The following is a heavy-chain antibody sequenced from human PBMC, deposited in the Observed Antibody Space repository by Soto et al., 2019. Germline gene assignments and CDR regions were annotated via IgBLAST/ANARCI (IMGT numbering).Heavy chain of an antibody. CDR2: IYWDDDE. J-gene: IGHJ4*02. D-gene: IGHD3-10*01. Sequence: QITLKESGPPLVQPTQTLTLTCTFSGFSLSTEGVAVGWIRQPPGKALEWLSVIYWDDDERSSPSLRSRLTITKDTSKNHVVLTMTNMDPLDTATYYCAHRDRASGGLFDYWGQGILVTVSS. CDR3: AHRDRASGGLFDY. CDR1: GFSLSTEGVA. V-gene: IGHV2-5*02.